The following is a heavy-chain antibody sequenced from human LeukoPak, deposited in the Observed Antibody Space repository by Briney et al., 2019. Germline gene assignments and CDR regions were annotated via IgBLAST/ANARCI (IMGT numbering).Heavy chain of an antibody. V-gene: IGHV4-34*01. D-gene: IGHD5-12*01. CDR1: GGSFSGYY. CDR3: ARRNGQDVVATFRRRYYFDY. Sequence: RSETLSLTCAVYGGSFSGYYWSWIRQPPGKGLEWIGEINHSGSTNYNPSLKSRVTISINTSKNQFSLKLSSVTAADTAVYYCARRNGQDVVATFRRRYYFDYWGQGTLVTVSS. CDR2: INHSGST. J-gene: IGHJ4*02.